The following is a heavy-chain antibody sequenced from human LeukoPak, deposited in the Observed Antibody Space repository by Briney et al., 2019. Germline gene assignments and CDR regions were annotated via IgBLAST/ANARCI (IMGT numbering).Heavy chain of an antibody. CDR3: ARVGHSGYDFDY. D-gene: IGHD5-12*01. J-gene: IGHJ4*02. Sequence: PSETLSLTCTVSGGSISSYYWSWIRQPPGKGLEWIGYIYYSGSTNYNPSLKSRVTISVDTSKNQFSLKLSSVTAADTAVYYCARVGHSGYDFDYWGQGTLVTVSS. CDR1: GGSISSYY. V-gene: IGHV4-59*08. CDR2: IYYSGST.